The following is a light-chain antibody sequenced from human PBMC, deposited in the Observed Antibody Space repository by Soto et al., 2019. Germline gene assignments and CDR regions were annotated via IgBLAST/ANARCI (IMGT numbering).Light chain of an antibody. V-gene: IGLV2-23*01. Sequence: QLVLTQPASVSGSPGQSITISCTGTSSDVGSYNLVSWYQQHPGKAPKLMIYEGSKRPSGVSNRFSGSKSGNTASLTISGLQAEDEADYYCCSYAGSSTLEFGGGTKLTVL. CDR1: SSDVGSYNL. CDR2: EGS. CDR3: CSYAGSSTLE. J-gene: IGLJ2*01.